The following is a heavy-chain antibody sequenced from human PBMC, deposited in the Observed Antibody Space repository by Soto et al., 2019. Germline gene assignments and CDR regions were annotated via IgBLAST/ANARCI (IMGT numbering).Heavy chain of an antibody. V-gene: IGHV3-53*01. CDR2: IYNVGGT. D-gene: IGHD3-22*01. Sequence: EVQLVESGGGLIQPGGSLRLSCAASGFTVSSNFMSWVRQAPGKGLEWISVIYNVGGTYYADSVKGRFTISRDFSKNTLYLQMHSLRAEDTAVYYCARGSSRYHDRRLFDYWGQGTLVTVSS. CDR3: ARGSSRYHDRRLFDY. CDR1: GFTVSSNF. J-gene: IGHJ4*02.